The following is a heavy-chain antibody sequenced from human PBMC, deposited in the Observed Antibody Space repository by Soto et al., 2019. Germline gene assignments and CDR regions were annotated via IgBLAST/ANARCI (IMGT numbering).Heavy chain of an antibody. J-gene: IGHJ4*02. CDR3: ARSAAAGPLDY. CDR1: GGSISSYY. V-gene: IGHV4-59*01. D-gene: IGHD6-13*01. Sequence: QVQLQESGPGLVKPSETLSLTCTVSGGSISSYYWSWIRQPPGKGLEWIGYIYYSGSTTYNPSLKRRVNISVDTSKNQFSLKLSSVTAADTAVYYCARSAAAGPLDYWGQGTLVTVSS. CDR2: IYYSGST.